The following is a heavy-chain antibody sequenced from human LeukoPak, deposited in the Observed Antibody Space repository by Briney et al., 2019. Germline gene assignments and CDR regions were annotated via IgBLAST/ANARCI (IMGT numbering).Heavy chain of an antibody. V-gene: IGHV1-18*01. CDR3: ERDHKVETDNTKGGWFDP. J-gene: IGHJ5*02. CDR1: GYIVTSYG. CDR2: VSAYNGNT. Sequence: ASGKVSCTASGYIVTSYGISWGRQAPGHGLEWMGWVSAYNGNTNYAQKLQGRVTMTPDTSTTIVYMELRSLKSDDTAVYYCERDHKVETDNTKGGWFDPWGQGTLVTVSS. D-gene: IGHD4-23*01.